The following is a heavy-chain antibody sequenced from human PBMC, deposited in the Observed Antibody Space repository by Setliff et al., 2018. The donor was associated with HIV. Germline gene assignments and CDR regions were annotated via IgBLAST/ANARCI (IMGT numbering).Heavy chain of an antibody. V-gene: IGHV3-43D*03. D-gene: IGHD3-3*01. CDR2: ISWDGLT. Sequence: PGGSLRLSCGASGFTFDDYAMHWIRQVPGKGLEWVSLISWDGLTYYADSVKGRFIVSRDNSQNSLFLQMNSLRLEDTALYYCATGEWSSAEYFQHWGQGTLVTVS. J-gene: IGHJ1*01. CDR3: ATGEWSSAEYFQH. CDR1: GFTFDDYA.